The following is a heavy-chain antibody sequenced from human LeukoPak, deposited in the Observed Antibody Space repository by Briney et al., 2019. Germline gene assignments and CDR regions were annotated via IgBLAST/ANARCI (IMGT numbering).Heavy chain of an antibody. CDR1: GFTFSSYG. CDR3: ARDPVRGALDGFDI. J-gene: IGHJ3*02. Sequence: GGSLRLSCAASGFTFSSYGMNWVRQAPGKGLEWVSSISSSKTYLHYADSVKGRFTISRDNAKNSLYLQMNSLRAEDTAVYYCARDPVRGALDGFDIWGQGTMVTVSS. D-gene: IGHD3-10*01. V-gene: IGHV3-21*01. CDR2: ISSSKTYL.